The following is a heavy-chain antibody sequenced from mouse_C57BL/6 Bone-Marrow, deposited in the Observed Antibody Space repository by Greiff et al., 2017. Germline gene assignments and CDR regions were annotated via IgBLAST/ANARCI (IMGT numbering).Heavy chain of an antibody. V-gene: IGHV5-12*01. J-gene: IGHJ3*01. CDR1: GFTFSDYY. D-gene: IGHD1-1*01. Sequence: EVQLVESGGGLVQPGGSLKLSCAASGFTFSDYYMHWVRQTPEKRLEWVAYISNGGGSTYYPDTVKGRCTISRDNAKNTRYLQLSRLTSEDTAMYDCERQHTSDYGSSHGFAYWGQGTPVTVSA. CDR3: ERQHTSDYGSSHGFAY. CDR2: ISNGGGST.